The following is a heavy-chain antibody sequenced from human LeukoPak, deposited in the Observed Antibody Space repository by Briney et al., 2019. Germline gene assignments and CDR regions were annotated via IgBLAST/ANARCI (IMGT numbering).Heavy chain of an antibody. CDR2: INNSGNTI. CDR1: GFTFSTYE. CDR3: ASGAQSDY. D-gene: IGHD1-26*01. J-gene: IGHJ4*02. Sequence: PGGSLRLSCAASGFTFSTYEMNWVRQAPGKGLEWVSSINNSGNTIYYAASVKGRFTISRDNSKNSLYLQMNSLRAEDTAVYYCASGAQSDYWGQGTLVTVSS. V-gene: IGHV3-48*03.